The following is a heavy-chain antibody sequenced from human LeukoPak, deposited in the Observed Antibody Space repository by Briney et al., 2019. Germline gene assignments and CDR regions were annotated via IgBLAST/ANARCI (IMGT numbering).Heavy chain of an antibody. CDR2: ISGGGGST. CDR1: GFTFSTYA. CDR3: AKDWASGNYFDY. V-gene: IGHV3-23*01. Sequence: GGSLRLSCAASGFTFSTYAMSWVRQAPGKGLEWVSAISGGGGSTYYADSVKGRFTISKDNSKNTLYLQMNSLRAEDTALYYCAKDWASGNYFDYWGQGTLVTVSS. J-gene: IGHJ4*02. D-gene: IGHD1-14*01.